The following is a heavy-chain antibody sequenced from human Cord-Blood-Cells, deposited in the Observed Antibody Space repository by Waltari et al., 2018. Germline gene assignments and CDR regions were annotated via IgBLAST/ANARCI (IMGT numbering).Heavy chain of an antibody. J-gene: IGHJ4*02. Sequence: EVQLVESGGGLVQPGGSLRLSCAASGFTFSSYEMNWVRPAPGKGLEWVSYISSSGSTIYYADSVKGRFTISRDNAKNSLYLQMNSLGAEDTAVYYCARDILTVPFDYWGQGTLVTVSS. V-gene: IGHV3-48*03. CDR1: GFTFSSYE. D-gene: IGHD4-4*01. CDR2: ISSSGSTI. CDR3: ARDILTVPFDY.